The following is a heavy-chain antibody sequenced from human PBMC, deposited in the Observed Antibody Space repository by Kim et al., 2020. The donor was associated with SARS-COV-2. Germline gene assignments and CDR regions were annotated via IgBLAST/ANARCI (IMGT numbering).Heavy chain of an antibody. Sequence: SETLSLTCTVSGGSISSGGYYWSWIRQHPGKGLEWIGYIYYSGSTYYNPSLKSRVTISVDTSKNQFSLKLSSVTAADTAVYYCARVSTAADVGSFDYWGQGTLVTVSS. D-gene: IGHD6-13*01. J-gene: IGHJ4*02. CDR1: GGSISSGGYY. CDR2: IYYSGST. V-gene: IGHV4-31*03. CDR3: ARVSTAADVGSFDY.